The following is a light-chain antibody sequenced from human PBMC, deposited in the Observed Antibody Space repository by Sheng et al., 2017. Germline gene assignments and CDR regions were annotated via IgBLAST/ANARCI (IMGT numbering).Light chain of an antibody. Sequence: SYDLTQPPSVSVSPGQTAWITCSGDALPKQYVYWYQQRPGQAPVLVIYEDNRGPQGSLSDSLAPPQGPTVTLTIRGAQAEDEADYYCQSADSSGPWVFGGGTKLTVL. CDR2: EDN. V-gene: IGLV3-25*03. J-gene: IGLJ2*01. CDR3: QSADSSGPWV. CDR1: ALPKQY.